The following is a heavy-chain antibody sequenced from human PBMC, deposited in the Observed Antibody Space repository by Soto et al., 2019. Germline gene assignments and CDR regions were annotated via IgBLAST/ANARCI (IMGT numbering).Heavy chain of an antibody. Sequence: GESLKISCKGSGYSFTSYWIGWVRQMPGKGLEWMGIIYPGDSDTRYSPSFQGQVTISADKSISTAYLQWSSPKASDTAMYYWAIMFYYGHPNWFDPPAQRSLVPVSS. CDR1: GYSFTSYW. J-gene: IGHJ5*02. CDR3: AIMFYYGHPNWFDP. CDR2: IYPGDSDT. D-gene: IGHD3-22*01. V-gene: IGHV5-51*01.